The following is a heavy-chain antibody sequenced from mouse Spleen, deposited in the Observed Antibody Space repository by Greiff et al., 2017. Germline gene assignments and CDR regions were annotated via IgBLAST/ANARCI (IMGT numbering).Heavy chain of an antibody. CDR3: ARPQTGTAY. D-gene: IGHD4-1*01. CDR2: ISSGSSTI. J-gene: IGHJ3*01. V-gene: IGHV5-17*01. Sequence: EVKVEESGGGLVKPGGSLKLSCAASGFTFSDYGMHWVRQAPEKGLEWVAYISSGSSTIYYADTVKGRFTISRDNAKNTLFLQMTSLRSEDTAMYYCARPQTGTAYWGQGTLVTVSA. CDR1: GFTFSDYG.